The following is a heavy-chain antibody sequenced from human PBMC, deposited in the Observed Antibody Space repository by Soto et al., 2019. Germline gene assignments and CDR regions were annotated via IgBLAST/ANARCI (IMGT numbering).Heavy chain of an antibody. CDR3: ARSCGEPPFLYY. V-gene: IGHV3-33*01. CDR2: IWYDGSNK. Sequence: QVQLVESGGGVVQPGRSLRLSCAASGFTFSSYGMHWVRQAPGKGLEWVAVIWYDGSNKYYADSVKGRFTISRDNSKNTLYLQMNSLRAEDTAVYYCARSCGEPPFLYYWGQGTLVTVSS. J-gene: IGHJ4*02. CDR1: GFTFSSYG. D-gene: IGHD3-10*01.